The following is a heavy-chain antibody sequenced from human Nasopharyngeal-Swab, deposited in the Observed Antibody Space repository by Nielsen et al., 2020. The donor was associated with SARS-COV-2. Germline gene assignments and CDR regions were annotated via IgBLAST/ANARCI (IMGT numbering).Heavy chain of an antibody. V-gene: IGHV3-30*18. Sequence: GGSLRLSCAASGFTFSSYGMRWVRQAPGKGLEWVAVISYDGSNKYYADSVKGRFTISRDNSENTLYLQMNSLRAEDTAVYYCAKELGPYGDYVFHAFDIWGQGTMVTVSS. CDR1: GFTFSSYG. D-gene: IGHD4-17*01. CDR3: AKELGPYGDYVFHAFDI. J-gene: IGHJ3*02. CDR2: ISYDGSNK.